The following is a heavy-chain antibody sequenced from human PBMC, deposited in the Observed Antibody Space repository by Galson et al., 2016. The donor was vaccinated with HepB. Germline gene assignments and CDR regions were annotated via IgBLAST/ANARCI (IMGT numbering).Heavy chain of an antibody. D-gene: IGHD5-18*01. V-gene: IGHV1-69*06. J-gene: IGHJ6*02. Sequence: SCKASGGILSNYGISWVRQAPGQGLEWMGGTTPIFGTANYAQKLQGRVTITADKSTSTVYMELSSLRSEDTAVYYCARDPQTESGYSYRRYHYYYGMDVWGQGTTVTVSS. CDR1: GGILSNYG. CDR2: TTPIFGTA. CDR3: ARDPQTESGYSYRRYHYYYGMDV.